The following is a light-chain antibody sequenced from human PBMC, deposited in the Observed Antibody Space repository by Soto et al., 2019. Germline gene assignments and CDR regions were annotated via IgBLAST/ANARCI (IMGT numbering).Light chain of an antibody. V-gene: IGLV1-40*01. CDR2: GND. CDR3: QSYGSSPSAYFV. Sequence: QSVLTQPPSVSGAPGQRVTISCTGSSSNIGAGYDVHWYQQLPGKAPKLLIYGNDNRPSGVPERFSGSKSGTSASLAITGLRADDEADYYCQSYGSSPSAYFVFGTGTKVIVL. J-gene: IGLJ1*01. CDR1: SSNIGAGYD.